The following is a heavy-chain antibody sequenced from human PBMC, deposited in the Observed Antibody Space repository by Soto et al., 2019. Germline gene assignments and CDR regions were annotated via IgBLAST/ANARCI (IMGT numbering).Heavy chain of an antibody. CDR2: IIPILGIA. D-gene: IGHD3-10*01. V-gene: IGHV1-69*02. Sequence: QVQLVQSGAEVKKPGSSVKVSCKASGGTFSSYTISWVRQAPGQGLEWMGRIIPILGIANYAQKFQGRVTINADKSTSTAYMELSSLRSEDTAVYYCARSGSGRSVDYWGQGTLVTVSS. CDR1: GGTFSSYT. J-gene: IGHJ4*02. CDR3: ARSGSGRSVDY.